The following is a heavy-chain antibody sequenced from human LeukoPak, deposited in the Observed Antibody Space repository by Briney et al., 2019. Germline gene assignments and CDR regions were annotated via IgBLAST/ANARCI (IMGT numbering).Heavy chain of an antibody. Sequence: GGSLQISCKGSGYSFTSYWISWVRQLPGKGLEWMGRIDPSDSYTNYSPSFQGHVTISADKSISTAYLQWSSLKASDTAMYYCARPSGYSSGWDAFDIWGQGTMVTVSS. V-gene: IGHV5-10-1*01. CDR3: ARPSGYSSGWDAFDI. CDR1: GYSFTSYW. CDR2: IDPSDSYT. J-gene: IGHJ3*02. D-gene: IGHD6-19*01.